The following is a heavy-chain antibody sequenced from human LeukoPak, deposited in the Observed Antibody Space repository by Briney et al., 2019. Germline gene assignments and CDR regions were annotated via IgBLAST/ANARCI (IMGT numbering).Heavy chain of an antibody. J-gene: IGHJ4*02. V-gene: IGHV4-4*02. D-gene: IGHD4-17*01. CDR3: ARDDYGDYG. Sequence: PSETLSLTCTVSSGSISTNNWWSWVRQSPAKGLEWIGEIFHEGLTNYNPSLKSRATISIDKSKSQFSLRLTSVTAADTAVYYCARDDYGDYGWGQGTLVTVSS. CDR2: IFHEGLT. CDR1: SGSISTNNW.